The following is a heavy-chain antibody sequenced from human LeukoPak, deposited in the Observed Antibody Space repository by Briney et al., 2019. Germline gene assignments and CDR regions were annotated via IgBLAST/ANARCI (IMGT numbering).Heavy chain of an antibody. V-gene: IGHV3-23*01. Sequence: GGSLRLSCAASGFTFSSYAMSWVRQAPEKGLEWVSAISGSGGSTYYADSVKGRFTISRDNSKNTLYLQMNSLRAEDTAVYYCAKDRSYYYDSSGYFDYWGQGTLVTVSS. D-gene: IGHD3-22*01. CDR2: ISGSGGST. J-gene: IGHJ4*02. CDR3: AKDRSYYYDSSGYFDY. CDR1: GFTFSSYA.